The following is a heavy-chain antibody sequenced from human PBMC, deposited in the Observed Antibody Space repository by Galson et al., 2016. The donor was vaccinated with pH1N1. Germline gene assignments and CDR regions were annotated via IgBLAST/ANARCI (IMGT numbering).Heavy chain of an antibody. Sequence: SLRLSCAASGFTFNEYGMNWVRQAPGKGLEWVSGVIWNGGSPGYADSVKGRFTISRDNAKKSLYLQLNSLRAEDTAVYYCVRKNYGDAFDIWGRRTMVTVSS. CDR2: VIWNGGSP. J-gene: IGHJ3*02. V-gene: IGHV3-20*04. CDR3: VRKNYGDAFDI. CDR1: GFTFNEYG. D-gene: IGHD3-10*01.